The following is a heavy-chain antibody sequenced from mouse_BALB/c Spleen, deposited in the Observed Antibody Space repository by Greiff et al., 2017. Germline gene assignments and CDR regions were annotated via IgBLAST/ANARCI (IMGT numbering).Heavy chain of an antibody. CDR3: TTYGNSFAWIAY. Sequence: QVQLKESGAELVRPGASVTLSCKASGYTFTDYEMHWVKQTPVHGLEWIGAIDPETGGTAYNQKFKGKATLTADKSSSTAYMELRSLTSEDSAVYYCTTYGNSFAWIAYWGQGTLVTVSA. D-gene: IGHD2-1*01. CDR2: IDPETGGT. J-gene: IGHJ3*01. CDR1: GYTFTDYE. V-gene: IGHV1-15*01.